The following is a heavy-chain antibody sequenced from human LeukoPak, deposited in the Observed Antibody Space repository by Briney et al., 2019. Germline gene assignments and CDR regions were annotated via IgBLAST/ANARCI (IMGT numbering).Heavy chain of an antibody. CDR2: IYSGGST. Sequence: GGSLRLSCAASGFTVSSNYMSWVRQAPGKGLEWVSVIYSGGSTYYADSVKGRFTISRDNSKNTLYLQMNSLRVEDTAVYYCARGLGDFYCDVWGQGTTVTVSS. D-gene: IGHD3-3*01. CDR1: GFTVSSNY. J-gene: IGHJ6*02. V-gene: IGHV3-53*05. CDR3: ARGLGDFYCDV.